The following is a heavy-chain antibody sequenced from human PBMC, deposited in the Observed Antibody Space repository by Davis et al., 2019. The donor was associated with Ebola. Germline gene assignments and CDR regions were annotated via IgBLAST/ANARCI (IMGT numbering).Heavy chain of an antibody. V-gene: IGHV4-59*08. D-gene: IGHD3-22*01. CDR2: IYYSGST. CDR3: AHHLFDSSGYYLDY. CDR1: AGSISSYY. J-gene: IGHJ4*02. Sequence: SETLSLTCTVSAGSISSYYWSWIRQPPGKGLEWIGYIYYSGSTNYNPSLKSRVTISVDTSKNQFSLKLSSVTAADTAVYYCAHHLFDSSGYYLDYWGQGTLVTVSS.